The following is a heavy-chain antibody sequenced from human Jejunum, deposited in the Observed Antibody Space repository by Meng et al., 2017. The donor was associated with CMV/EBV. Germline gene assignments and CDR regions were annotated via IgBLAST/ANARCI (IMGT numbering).Heavy chain of an antibody. Sequence: SLSLSCAASGFHFKDYWLDWVRQAPGRGLAWVANIRYDGGERYYVNSVEGRFFIYRDNARNTLYLQMNSLRGDDSAIYYCTRALDYWGQGTPVTVSS. V-gene: IGHV3-7*04. J-gene: IGHJ4*02. CDR2: IRYDGGER. CDR3: TRALDY. CDR1: GFHFKDYW.